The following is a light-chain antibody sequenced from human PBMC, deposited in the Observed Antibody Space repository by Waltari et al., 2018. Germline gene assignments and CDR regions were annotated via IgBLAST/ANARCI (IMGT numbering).Light chain of an antibody. CDR3: SSYTTSSAPGV. CDR2: EVS. J-gene: IGLJ1*01. Sequence: QSALTQPASVSGSPGQSITISCSGTDSDVGASAFVSWYQQQPGKAPHLIIYEVSNRPSGISNRFSASKSGNTASLTISGLQAEDEADYYCSSYTTSSAPGVFGTGTRVTVL. CDR1: DSDVGASAF. V-gene: IGLV2-14*01.